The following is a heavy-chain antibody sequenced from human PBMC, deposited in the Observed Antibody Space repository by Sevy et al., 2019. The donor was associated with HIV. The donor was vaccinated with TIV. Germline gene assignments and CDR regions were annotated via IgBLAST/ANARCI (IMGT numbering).Heavy chain of an antibody. Sequence: SETLSLTCTVSGGSISSSSYYWGWSRHPPGKGLEWIGSIYYSGSTYYNPSLKSRVTISVDTSKNQFSLKLSSVTAADRAVYYCARRHGSGWYTLVGAFDIWGQGTMVTVSS. D-gene: IGHD6-19*01. J-gene: IGHJ3*02. CDR2: IYYSGST. CDR1: GGSISSSSYY. CDR3: ARRHGSGWYTLVGAFDI. V-gene: IGHV4-39*01.